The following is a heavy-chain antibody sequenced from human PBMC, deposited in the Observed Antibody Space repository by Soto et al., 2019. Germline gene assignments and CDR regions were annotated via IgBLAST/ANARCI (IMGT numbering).Heavy chain of an antibody. Sequence: GASVKVSCKASGYTFTGYYMHWVRQAPGQGLEWMGWINPNSGGTNYAQKFQGWVTMTRDTSISTAYMELSRLRSDDTAVYYCASKVVSGYELGDDAFDIWGQGTMVTVSS. CDR1: GYTFTGYY. CDR2: INPNSGGT. D-gene: IGHD5-12*01. J-gene: IGHJ3*02. V-gene: IGHV1-2*04. CDR3: ASKVVSGYELGDDAFDI.